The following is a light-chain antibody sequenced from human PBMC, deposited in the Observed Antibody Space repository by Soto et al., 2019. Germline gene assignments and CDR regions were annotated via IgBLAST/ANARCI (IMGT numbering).Light chain of an antibody. V-gene: IGKV1-12*01. J-gene: IGKJ4*01. CDR3: QQTRSFPLT. CDR1: QAITSW. Sequence: DIHVTQSPSSVSASVGDRVTITCRASQAITSWLAWYQQKPGRAPKLLIYSASSLQSGAPSRFTGSGSGTDFTLTITSLQPDDAEVYYCQQTRSFPLTFGGGTKVDIK. CDR2: SAS.